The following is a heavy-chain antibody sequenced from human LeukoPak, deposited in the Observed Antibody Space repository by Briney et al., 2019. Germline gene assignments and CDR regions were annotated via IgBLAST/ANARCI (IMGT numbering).Heavy chain of an antibody. CDR2: INPGNGNT. CDR3: ARDESVLLWFGEFDY. Sequence: ASVKVSCKASGYTFSTYAIHWVRQAPGQRPEWMGWINPGNGNTKYSQKFQGRVTITRDTSASTAYMELSSLRSEDTAVYYCARDESVLLWFGEFDYWGQGTLVTVSS. J-gene: IGHJ4*02. CDR1: GYTFSTYA. D-gene: IGHD3-10*01. V-gene: IGHV1-3*01.